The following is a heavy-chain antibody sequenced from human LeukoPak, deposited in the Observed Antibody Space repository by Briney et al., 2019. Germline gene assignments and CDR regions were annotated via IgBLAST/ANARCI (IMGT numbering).Heavy chain of an antibody. CDR3: ARGPNGGYDFWSGYRIGFDY. J-gene: IGHJ4*02. Sequence: SETLSLTCTVSGGFISSYYWSWIRQPPGKGLEWIGYIYYSGSTNYNPSLKSRVTISVDTSKNQFSLKLSSVTAADTAVYYCARGPNGGYDFWSGYRIGFDYWGQETLVTVSS. CDR2: IYYSGST. V-gene: IGHV4-59*01. D-gene: IGHD3-3*01. CDR1: GGFISSYY.